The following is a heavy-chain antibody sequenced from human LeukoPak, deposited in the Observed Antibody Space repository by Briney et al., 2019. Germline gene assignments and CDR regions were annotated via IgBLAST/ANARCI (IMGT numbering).Heavy chain of an antibody. CDR3: ARGGGVYDFWSGYSTGPRDY. CDR2: INPNSGGT. J-gene: IGHJ4*02. CDR1: GYTFTGYY. Sequence: ASVSVSCKASGYTFTGYYMHWVRQAPGQGLEWMGWINPNSGGTNYAQKFQGRVTMTRDTSISTAYMELSRLRSDDTAVYYCARGGGVYDFWSGYSTGPRDYWGQGTLVTVSS. D-gene: IGHD3-3*01. V-gene: IGHV1-2*02.